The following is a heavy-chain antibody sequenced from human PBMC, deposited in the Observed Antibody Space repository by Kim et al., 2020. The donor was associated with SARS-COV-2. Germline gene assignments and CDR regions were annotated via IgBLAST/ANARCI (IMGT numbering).Heavy chain of an antibody. J-gene: IGHJ6*02. V-gene: IGHV4-59*09. Sequence: LKSRVTISIDTSKNQFSLRLNSVTAADTAVYHCARGGERASNHPGFGMDVWGQGTTVSVSS. D-gene: IGHD1-1*01. CDR3: ARGGERASNHPGFGMDV.